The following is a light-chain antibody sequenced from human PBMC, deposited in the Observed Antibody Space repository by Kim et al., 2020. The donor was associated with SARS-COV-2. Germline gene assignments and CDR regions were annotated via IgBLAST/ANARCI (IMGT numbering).Light chain of an antibody. Sequence: SYELTQPPSVSVSPGQTASITCSGDKLGDKYACWYQQKPGQSPVLVIYQDTKRPSGIPERFSGSNSGNTATLTISGTQAIDAADYYCQTWDSSAVLFGGG. V-gene: IGLV3-1*01. CDR2: QDT. CDR1: KLGDKY. CDR3: QTWDSSAVL. J-gene: IGLJ2*01.